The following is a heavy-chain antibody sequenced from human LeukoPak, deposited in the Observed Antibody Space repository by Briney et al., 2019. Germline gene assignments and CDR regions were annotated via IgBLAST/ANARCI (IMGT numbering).Heavy chain of an antibody. V-gene: IGHV1-2*02. Sequence: DSLKVSCKASGYTFTGYYIHWVRQAPGQGLEWMGWINPNSGDTDYAQKFQGRVTMTRDTSISTPYMELSRLRSDDTAVYYCSRTLAGTLGPLDYWGQGTLVTVSS. J-gene: IGHJ4*02. CDR1: GYTFTGYY. CDR2: INPNSGDT. CDR3: SRTLAGTLGPLDY. D-gene: IGHD6-19*01.